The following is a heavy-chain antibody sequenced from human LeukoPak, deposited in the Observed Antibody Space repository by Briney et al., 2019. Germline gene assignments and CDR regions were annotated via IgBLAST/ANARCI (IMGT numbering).Heavy chain of an antibody. CDR3: AKDSTTGTTTFYYYYYYMDV. CDR1: GFTFSSYG. J-gene: IGHJ6*03. D-gene: IGHD1-1*01. V-gene: IGHV3-23*01. CDR2: ISGSGGST. Sequence: GGSLRLSCAASGFTFSSYGMSWVRQAPGKGLEWVSAISGSGGSTYYADSVKGRFTISRDNSKNTLYLQMNSLRAEDTAVYYCAKDSTTGTTTFYYYYYYMDVWGKGTTVTISS.